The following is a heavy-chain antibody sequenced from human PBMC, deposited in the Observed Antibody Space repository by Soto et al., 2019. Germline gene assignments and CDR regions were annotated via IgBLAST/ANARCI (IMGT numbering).Heavy chain of an antibody. Sequence: SETLSLTCTVSGGSISSYYWSWIRQPPGKGLEWMGYIYYSGSTNYTPSLKSRGTISVDTSKNQFSLKLSSVTAADTAVYYCARGGDGYNLAAFDIWGQGTMVT. J-gene: IGHJ3*02. CDR2: IYYSGST. D-gene: IGHD5-12*01. CDR3: ARGGDGYNLAAFDI. V-gene: IGHV4-59*01. CDR1: GGSISSYY.